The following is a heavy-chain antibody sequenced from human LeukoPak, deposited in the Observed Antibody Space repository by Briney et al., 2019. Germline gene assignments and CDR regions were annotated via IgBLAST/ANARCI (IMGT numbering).Heavy chain of an antibody. CDR3: AKGGTIDGQPNQ. V-gene: IGHV3-30*18. D-gene: IGHD2-15*01. Sequence: GGSLRLSCAASGVTFSSSGMHWARQAPGKGLEWVAVISYDGSNKYYADSMKGRFTISRDNSKNTLFLQMNSLRAEDTVIYYCAKGGTIDGQPNQWGQGTLVTVSS. CDR2: ISYDGSNK. J-gene: IGHJ4*02. CDR1: GVTFSSSG.